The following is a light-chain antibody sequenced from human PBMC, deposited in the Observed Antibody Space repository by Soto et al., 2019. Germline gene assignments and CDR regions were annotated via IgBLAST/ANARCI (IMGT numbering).Light chain of an antibody. CDR3: QQYNSYSYT. CDR2: KAS. V-gene: IGKV1-5*03. J-gene: IGKJ2*01. CDR1: QSISSW. Sequence: DIQMTQSPSTLSASVGDRVTITCRASQSISSWLAWYQQKPGEAPKLLIYKASSLESGVPSRFSGSRSGTEFTLTISSLQPDDFATYYCQQYNSYSYTFGQGTKVDIK.